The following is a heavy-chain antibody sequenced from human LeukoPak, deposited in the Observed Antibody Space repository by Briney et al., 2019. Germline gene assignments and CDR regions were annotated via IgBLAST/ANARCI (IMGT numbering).Heavy chain of an antibody. D-gene: IGHD3-22*01. V-gene: IGHV3-7*01. J-gene: IGHJ2*01. Sequence: GGSLRLSCAASGFTFSSYWMSWVRQAPGKGLEWVANIKQDGSEKYYVDSVKGRFTISRDNAKNSLYLQMNSLRAEDTAVYYCARGEYYYDSSGRGFDLWGHGTLVTVSS. CDR3: ARGEYYYDSSGRGFDL. CDR1: GFTFSSYW. CDR2: IKQDGSEK.